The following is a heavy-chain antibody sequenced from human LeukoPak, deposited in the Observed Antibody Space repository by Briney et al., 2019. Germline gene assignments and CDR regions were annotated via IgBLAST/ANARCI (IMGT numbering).Heavy chain of an antibody. V-gene: IGHV1-69*01. J-gene: IGHJ4*02. D-gene: IGHD3-10*01. CDR2: LIPIFGTA. CDR1: GGTFSSYA. CDR3: ARDGGSGSYYSGYFDY. Sequence: SVKVSCKASGGTFSSYAISWVRQAPGQGLEWMGGLIPIFGTANYAQKFQGRVTITADESTSTAYMELSSLRSEDTAVYYCARDGGSGSYYSGYFDYWGQGTLVTVSS.